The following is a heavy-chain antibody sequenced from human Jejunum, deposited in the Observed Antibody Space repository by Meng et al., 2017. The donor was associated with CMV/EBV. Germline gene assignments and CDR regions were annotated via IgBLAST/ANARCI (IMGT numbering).Heavy chain of an antibody. CDR2: ISDRGGYI. V-gene: IGHV3-21*01. CDR3: ARASGSYSDAFDI. J-gene: IGHJ3*02. CDR1: GLDFNTYT. Sequence: ASGLDFNTYTMNWVRQAPGKGLEWVSSISDRGGYIYYADSVRGRFTISRDNAKSSLYLHVNTLRAEDTAVYYCARASGSYSDAFDIWGQGTMVTVSS. D-gene: IGHD1-26*01.